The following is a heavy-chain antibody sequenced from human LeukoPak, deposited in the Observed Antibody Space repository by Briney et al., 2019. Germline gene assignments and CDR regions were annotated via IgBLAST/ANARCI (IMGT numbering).Heavy chain of an antibody. D-gene: IGHD3-10*01. V-gene: IGHV1-69*05. J-gene: IGHJ3*02. Sequence: VASVKVSCKASGGTFSSYAISWVRQAPGQGLEWMGGIIPIFGTANYAQKFQGRVTITRNTSISTAYMELSSLRSEDTAVYYCASASAMVLDAFDIWGQGTMVTVSS. CDR3: ASASAMVLDAFDI. CDR2: IIPIFGTA. CDR1: GGTFSSYA.